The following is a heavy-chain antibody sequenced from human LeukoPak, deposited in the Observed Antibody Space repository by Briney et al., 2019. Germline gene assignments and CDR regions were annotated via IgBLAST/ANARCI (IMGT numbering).Heavy chain of an antibody. Sequence: PSETLSLTCTVSGGSISSYYWSWIRQPAGKGLEWIGRIYTGGSTNYNPSLKSRVTMSVDTSKNQFSLKLSSVTAADTAVYYCARDTRVAAVPYYYYYMDVWGKGTTVTVSS. CDR1: GGSISSYY. D-gene: IGHD6-13*01. CDR2: IYTGGST. CDR3: ARDTRVAAVPYYYYYMDV. J-gene: IGHJ6*03. V-gene: IGHV4-4*07.